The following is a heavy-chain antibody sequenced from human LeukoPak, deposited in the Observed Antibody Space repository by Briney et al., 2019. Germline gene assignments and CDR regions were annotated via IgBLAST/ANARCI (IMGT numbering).Heavy chain of an antibody. CDR2: ISYDGSNK. D-gene: IGHD2-21*01. Sequence: GGSPRLSCAASGFTFSSYAMHWVRQAPGKGLEWVAVISYDGSNKYYADSVKGRFTISRDSSKNTLYLQMNSLRAEDTAVYYCASMKSGDNFDYWGQGTLVTVSS. V-gene: IGHV3-30-3*01. J-gene: IGHJ4*02. CDR1: GFTFSSYA. CDR3: ASMKSGDNFDY.